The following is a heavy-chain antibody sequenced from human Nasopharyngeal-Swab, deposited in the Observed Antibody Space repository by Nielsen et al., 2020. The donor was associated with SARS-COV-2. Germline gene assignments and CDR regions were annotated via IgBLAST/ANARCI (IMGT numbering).Heavy chain of an antibody. CDR1: GFTFSSYG. D-gene: IGHD5/OR15-5a*01. CDR2: ISYDGSNK. J-gene: IGHJ4*02. Sequence: GASLKISCAASGFTFSSYGMHWVRQAPGKGLGWVAVISYDGSNKYYADSVKGRFTISRDNSKNTLYLQMNSLRAEDTAVYYCAPAVYDYIDYWGQGTLVTVSS. V-gene: IGHV3-30*03. CDR3: APAVYDYIDY.